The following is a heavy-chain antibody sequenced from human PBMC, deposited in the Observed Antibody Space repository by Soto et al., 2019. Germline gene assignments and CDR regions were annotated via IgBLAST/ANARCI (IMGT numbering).Heavy chain of an antibody. V-gene: IGHV3-30*18. CDR1: GFTFSSYG. CDR2: ISYDGSNK. D-gene: IGHD2-8*02. J-gene: IGHJ3*02. CDR3: AKATATGGGAFDI. Sequence: PGGSLRLSCAASGFTFSSYGMFWVRQAPGRGLEWVAFISYDGSNKCSDSVKGRFTISRDNSKNTLYLQMNSLRAEDTAVYYCAKATATGGGAFDICGQGTMVTVSS.